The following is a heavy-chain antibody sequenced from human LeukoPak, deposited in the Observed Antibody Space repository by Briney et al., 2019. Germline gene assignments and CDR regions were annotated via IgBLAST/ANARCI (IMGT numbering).Heavy chain of an antibody. J-gene: IGHJ6*02. V-gene: IGHV3-33*01. Sequence: GGSLRLSCAASGFTFSSYGMHWVRQAPGKGLEWVAVIWYDGSNKYYADSVKGRFTISRDNSKNTLYLQMNSLRAEDTAVYYCARGRRLLNYYYYGMDVWGQGTTVTVSS. CDR3: ARGRRLLNYYYYGMDV. CDR1: GFTFSSYG. CDR2: IWYDGSNK. D-gene: IGHD1-26*01.